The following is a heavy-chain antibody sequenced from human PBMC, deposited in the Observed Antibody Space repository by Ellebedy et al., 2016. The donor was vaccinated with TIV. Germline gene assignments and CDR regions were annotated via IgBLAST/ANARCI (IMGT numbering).Heavy chain of an antibody. CDR3: ARGDMGGMDV. CDR2: INHSGST. Sequence: SETLSLXCTVSGGSISSYYWSWIRQPPGKGLEWIGEINHSGSTNYNPSLKSRVTISVDTSKNQFSLKLSSVTAADTAVYYCARGDMGGMDVWGQGTTVTVSS. J-gene: IGHJ6*02. D-gene: IGHD3-9*01. CDR1: GGSISSYY. V-gene: IGHV4-34*01.